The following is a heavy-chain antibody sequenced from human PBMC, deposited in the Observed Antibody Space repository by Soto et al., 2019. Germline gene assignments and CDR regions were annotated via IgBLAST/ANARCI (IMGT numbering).Heavy chain of an antibody. V-gene: IGHV5-10-1*01. D-gene: IGHD3-16*01. CDR1: GYSFTTYW. Sequence: GESLKISCTAFGYSFTTYWISWVRQKPGQGLEWMGRIDPSNSYPNYNPSFQGHVTFSTDMSINTAYLQWNSLKASDTAIYYCVKGGPPWGGGPVWAQGTLVTVSS. J-gene: IGHJ4*02. CDR2: IDPSNSYP. CDR3: VKGGPPWGGGPV.